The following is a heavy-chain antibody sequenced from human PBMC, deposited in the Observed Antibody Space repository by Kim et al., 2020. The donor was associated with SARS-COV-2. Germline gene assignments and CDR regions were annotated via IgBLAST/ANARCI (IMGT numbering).Heavy chain of an antibody. CDR1: GFTFSSYS. CDR2: ISSSSSTI. Sequence: GGSLRLSCAASGFTFSSYSMNWVRQAPGKGLEWVSYISSSSSTIYYADSVKGRFTISRDNAKNSLYLQMNSLRDEDTAVYYCARDQRTSITMIVVVIAEGTYYGMDVWGQGTTVTVSS. D-gene: IGHD3-22*01. J-gene: IGHJ6*02. CDR3: ARDQRTSITMIVVVIAEGTYYGMDV. V-gene: IGHV3-48*02.